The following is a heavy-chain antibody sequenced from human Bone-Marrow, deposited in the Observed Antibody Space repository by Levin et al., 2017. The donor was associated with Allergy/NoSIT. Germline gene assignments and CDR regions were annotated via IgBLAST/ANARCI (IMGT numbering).Heavy chain of an antibody. CDR1: GGSFSGYY. Sequence: PSETLSLTCAVYGGSFSGYYWSWIRQPPGKGLEWIGEINHSGSTNYNPSLKSRVTISVDTSKNQFSLKLSSVTAADTAVYYCAGDCSGSNWFDPWGQGTLVTVSS. D-gene: IGHD2-15*01. J-gene: IGHJ5*02. CDR3: AGDCSGSNWFDP. V-gene: IGHV4-34*01. CDR2: INHSGST.